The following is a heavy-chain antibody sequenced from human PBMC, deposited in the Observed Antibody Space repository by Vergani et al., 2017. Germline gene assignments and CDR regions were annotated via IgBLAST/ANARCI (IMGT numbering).Heavy chain of an antibody. J-gene: IGHJ4*02. CDR2: ISSSSGTI. D-gene: IGHD3-22*01. CDR3: ASNGPYSSGSVYYFDS. Sequence: EVQLVESGGGLVQPGGSLRLSCAASGFTLSSYNMNWVRQAPGKGLEWVSYISSSSGTIFYADSVKGRFTISRDNARNSLYLQMNSLRAEDTAVYYCASNGPYSSGSVYYFDSWGQGNLVTVSS. V-gene: IGHV3-48*01. CDR1: GFTLSSYN.